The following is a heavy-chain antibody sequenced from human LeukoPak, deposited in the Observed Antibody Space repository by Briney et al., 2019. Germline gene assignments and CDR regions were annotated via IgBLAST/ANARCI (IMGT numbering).Heavy chain of an antibody. CDR2: IYYSGST. V-gene: IGHV4-30-4*08. J-gene: IGHJ3*02. D-gene: IGHD3-16*01. Sequence: SETLSLTCTVSGGSISSGDHYWSWIRQPPGKGLEWIGYIYYSGSTYYNPSLKSRVTISVDTSKNQFSLKLSSVTAADTAVYYCARAPSPFYAFDIWGQGTMVTVSS. CDR1: GGSISSGDHY. CDR3: ARAPSPFYAFDI.